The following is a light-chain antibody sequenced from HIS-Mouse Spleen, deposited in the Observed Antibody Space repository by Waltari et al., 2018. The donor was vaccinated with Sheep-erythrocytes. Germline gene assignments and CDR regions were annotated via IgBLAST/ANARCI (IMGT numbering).Light chain of an antibody. Sequence: QSALTQPRSVSGSPGQSVTISCTGTSSDVGGYNYVSWYQQHPGQAPKIMIYDVSKRPSGVPDRFSGSKSGNTASLTISGLQAEDEADYYCCSYAGSYNHVFATGTKVTVL. CDR2: DVS. CDR3: CSYAGSYNHV. J-gene: IGLJ1*01. V-gene: IGLV2-11*01. CDR1: SSDVGGYNY.